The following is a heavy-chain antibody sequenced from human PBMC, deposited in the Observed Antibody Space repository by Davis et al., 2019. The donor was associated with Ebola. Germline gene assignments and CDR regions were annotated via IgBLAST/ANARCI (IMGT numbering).Heavy chain of an antibody. D-gene: IGHD4-23*01. J-gene: IGHJ3*02. CDR2: INPSGGST. V-gene: IGHV1-46*01. Sequence: AASVKVSCKASGYTFTSYYMHWVRQAPGQGLEWMGIINPSGGSTSYAQKFQGRVTMTRDTSTSTVYMELSSLRSEDTAVYYCARGGDYGGNFVGDAFDIWGQGTMVTVSS. CDR3: ARGGDYGGNFVGDAFDI. CDR1: GYTFTSYY.